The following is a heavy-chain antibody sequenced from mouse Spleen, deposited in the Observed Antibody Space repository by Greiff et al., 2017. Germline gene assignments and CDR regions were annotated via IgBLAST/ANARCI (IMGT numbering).Heavy chain of an antibody. CDR3: ARNYGYDYAMDY. CDR2: ISSGSSTI. Sequence: EVKLMESGGGLVQPGGSRKLSCAASGFTFSSFGMHWVRQAPEKGLEWVAYISSGSSTIYYADTVKGRFTISRDNPKNTLFLQMTSLRSEDTAMYYCARNYGYDYAMDYWGQGTSVTVSS. D-gene: IGHD1-2*01. J-gene: IGHJ4*01. V-gene: IGHV5-17*02. CDR1: GFTFSSFG.